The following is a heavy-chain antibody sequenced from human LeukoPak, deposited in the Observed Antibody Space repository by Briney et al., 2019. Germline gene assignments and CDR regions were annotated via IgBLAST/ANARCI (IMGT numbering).Heavy chain of an antibody. J-gene: IGHJ6*02. CDR2: ISSSSYI. CDR1: GFTFSSYS. Sequence: GGSLRLSCAASGFTFSSYSMNWVRQAPGKGLEWVSSISSSSYIYYADSVKGRFTISRDNAKNSLYLQMNSLRAEDTAVYYCARDDGRTVDYGMDVWGQGTTVTVSS. D-gene: IGHD4-17*01. V-gene: IGHV3-21*01. CDR3: ARDDGRTVDYGMDV.